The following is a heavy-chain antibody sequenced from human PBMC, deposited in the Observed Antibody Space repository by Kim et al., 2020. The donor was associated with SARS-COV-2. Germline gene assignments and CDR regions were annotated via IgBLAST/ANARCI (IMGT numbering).Heavy chain of an antibody. D-gene: IGHD4-17*01. CDR1: GGSISSSSYY. CDR2: IYYSGST. V-gene: IGHV4-39*01. CDR3: ARLRMRDYGDYTRLNWFDP. Sequence: SETLSLTCTVSGGSISSSSYYWGWIRQPPGKGLEWIGSIYYSGSTYYNPSLKSRVTISVDTSKNQFSLKLSSVTAADTAVYYCARLRMRDYGDYTRLNWFDPWGQGTLVTVSS. J-gene: IGHJ5*02.